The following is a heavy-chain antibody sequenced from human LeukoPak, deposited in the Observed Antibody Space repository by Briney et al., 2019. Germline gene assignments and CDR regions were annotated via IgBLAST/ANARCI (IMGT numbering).Heavy chain of an antibody. CDR1: GYTFSGYY. Sequence: ASVKVSGKASGYTFSGYYMNWVRQAPGQGLEWMGWINPNSGGTVYAQKFQGRVTMTRDTSITTAYMELSRLRADDTAVYYCARVGNCGGDCYEYWGQGTLVTVSS. CDR3: ARVGNCGGDCYEY. J-gene: IGHJ4*02. CDR2: INPNSGGT. V-gene: IGHV1-2*02. D-gene: IGHD2-21*01.